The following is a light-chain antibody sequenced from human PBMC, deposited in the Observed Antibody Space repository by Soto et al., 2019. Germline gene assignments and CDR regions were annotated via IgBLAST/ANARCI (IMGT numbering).Light chain of an antibody. Sequence: ETVLTQSPGTLSLSPGERATLSCRASQSVTSNYLAWYQQKPGQAPRLLIHGASSRATGIPDRFRGSGSGTDFTLTISRLEPEDFAVYFCQQYGSSPWTFCQGTKVDIK. V-gene: IGKV3-20*01. CDR2: GAS. CDR3: QQYGSSPWT. J-gene: IGKJ1*01. CDR1: QSVTSNY.